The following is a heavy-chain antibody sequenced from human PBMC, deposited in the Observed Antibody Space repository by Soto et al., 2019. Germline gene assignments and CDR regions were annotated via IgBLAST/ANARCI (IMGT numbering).Heavy chain of an antibody. V-gene: IGHV1-18*04. CDR1: GYTFTRHG. D-gene: IGHD3-22*01. Sequence: ASVKVSCKASGYTFTRHGISWVRQAPGQGLEWMGWISGYNGDTKYAPKFQGRVTMTKDTSTSTAYMELRSLTSDDTAVYYCARDPSNTSGSYIYFDYWGQGALVTVSS. J-gene: IGHJ4*02. CDR3: ARDPSNTSGSYIYFDY. CDR2: ISGYNGDT.